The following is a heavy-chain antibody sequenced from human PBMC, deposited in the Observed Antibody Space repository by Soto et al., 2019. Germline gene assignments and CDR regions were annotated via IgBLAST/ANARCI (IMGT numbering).Heavy chain of an antibody. J-gene: IGHJ6*02. CDR3: ARIAASGRGWDG. V-gene: IGHV3-7*01. CDR1: GFTFSSYW. D-gene: IGHD6-13*01. CDR2: IKQDGSEE. Sequence: EVQLVESGGGLVQPGGSLRLSCVDSGFTFSSYWMSWVRQAPVKGLEWVGNIKQDGSEENYVDSVKGRFTISRDNAKNSMYLQMNSLRVEDTAVYYCARIAASGRGWDGWGQGTTVVVSS.